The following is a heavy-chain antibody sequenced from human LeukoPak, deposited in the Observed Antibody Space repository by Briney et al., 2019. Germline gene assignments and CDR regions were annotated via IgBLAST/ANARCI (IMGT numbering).Heavy chain of an antibody. CDR1: GVSLSNYG. V-gene: IGHV3-30*02. CDR3: AAAGLGVAHWIDS. Sequence: RPGGSLRLSCVVSGVSLSNYGMHWVRQAPGRGLEWLAWLPYDGSYNLTAVSLKGRFAISKDISKNTLYLDMDSLTPEDTAVYYCAAAGLGVAHWIDSWGQGTVVTVSS. D-gene: IGHD2-15*01. CDR2: LPYDGSYN. J-gene: IGHJ5*01.